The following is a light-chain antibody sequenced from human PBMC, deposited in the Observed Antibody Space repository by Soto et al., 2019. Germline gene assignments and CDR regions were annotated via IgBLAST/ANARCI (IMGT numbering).Light chain of an antibody. CDR2: LGS. CDR3: MEALQTWT. Sequence: DDVTTQSPLSLAVTPGEPASISCRTSQSLLHSNGNNYLEWYVQKPGQSPQLLIYLGSYRASGVPDRFSGSGSGTDFTLKINKVEAEDVGVYYCMEALQTWTFGQGTKVEIK. V-gene: IGKV2-28*01. J-gene: IGKJ1*01. CDR1: QSLLHSNGNNY.